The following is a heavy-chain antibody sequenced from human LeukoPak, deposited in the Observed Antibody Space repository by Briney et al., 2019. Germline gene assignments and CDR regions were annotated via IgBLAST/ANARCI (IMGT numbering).Heavy chain of an antibody. J-gene: IGHJ4*02. Sequence: KPGGSLRLSCAASGFTFSSYSMNWVRQAPGKGLEWVSSISSSSSYIYYADSVKGRFTISRDNAKNSLYLQMNSLRVEDTALYYCVRGQARAWGLDYWGQGTPVTVSS. CDR3: VRGQARAWGLDY. V-gene: IGHV3-21*01. CDR2: ISSSSSYI. CDR1: GFTFSSYS. D-gene: IGHD3-16*01.